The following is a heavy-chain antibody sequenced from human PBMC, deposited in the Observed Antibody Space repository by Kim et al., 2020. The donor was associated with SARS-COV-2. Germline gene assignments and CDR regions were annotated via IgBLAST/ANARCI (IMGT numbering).Heavy chain of an antibody. J-gene: IGHJ4*02. CDR2: IYHSGST. V-gene: IGHV4-38-2*02. CDR1: GYSISSGYY. D-gene: IGHD4-17*01. CDR3: ARLNDYGDYIGY. Sequence: SETLSLTCTVSGYSISSGYYWGWIRQPPGKGLEWIGSIYHSGSTYYNPSLKSRVTISVDTSKNQFSLKLSSVTAADTAVYYCARLNDYGDYIGYWGQGTLVTVSS.